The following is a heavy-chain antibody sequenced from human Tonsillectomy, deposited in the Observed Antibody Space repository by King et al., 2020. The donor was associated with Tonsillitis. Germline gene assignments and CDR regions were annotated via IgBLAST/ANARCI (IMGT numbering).Heavy chain of an antibody. CDR3: ARVPRYDSSQYYGIDV. Sequence: VQLVESGGDLVQPGGSLRLSCAASGFTVSSYYMTWVRQAPGKGLEWVSIILGAGGTYYADSVKGRFTLSRDNSKNKLYLQMNSLRGEDTAVYYSARVPRYDSSQYYGIDVWGQGTTVTVPS. J-gene: IGHJ6*02. CDR1: GFTVSSYY. CDR2: ILGAGGT. V-gene: IGHV3-66*01. D-gene: IGHD3-16*01.